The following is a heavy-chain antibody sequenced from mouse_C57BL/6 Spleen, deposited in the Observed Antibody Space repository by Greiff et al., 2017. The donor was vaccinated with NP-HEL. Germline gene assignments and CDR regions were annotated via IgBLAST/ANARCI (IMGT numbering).Heavy chain of an antibody. CDR2: INPNNGGT. CDR1: GYTFTDYN. V-gene: IGHV1-22*01. J-gene: IGHJ1*03. Sequence: VQLKESGPELVKPGASVKMSCKASGYTFTDYNMHWVKQSHGKSLEWIGYINPNNGGTSYNQKFKGKATLTVNKSSSTAYMELRSLTSEDSAVYYCARQGGYYDWYFDVWGTGTTVTVSS. CDR3: ARQGGYYDWYFDV. D-gene: IGHD2-3*01.